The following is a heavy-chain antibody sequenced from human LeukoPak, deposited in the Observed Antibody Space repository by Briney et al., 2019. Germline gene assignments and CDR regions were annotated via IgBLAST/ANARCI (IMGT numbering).Heavy chain of an antibody. CDR1: GGSFSGYY. J-gene: IGHJ3*02. Sequence: NPSETLSLTCAVYGGSFSGYYWSWIRQPPGKGLEWIGEINHSGSTNYNPSLKSRVTISVDTSKNQFSLKLSSVTAADTAVYYCARDAGRLDAFDIWGQGTMVTVSS. D-gene: IGHD6-25*01. CDR3: ARDAGRLDAFDI. CDR2: INHSGST. V-gene: IGHV4-34*01.